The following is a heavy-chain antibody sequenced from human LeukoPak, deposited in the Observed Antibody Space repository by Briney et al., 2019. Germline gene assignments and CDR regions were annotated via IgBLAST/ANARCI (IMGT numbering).Heavy chain of an antibody. CDR1: GFTFSESW. Sequence: GGSLRLSCAASGFTFSESWMTWVRQVPGQGLEWVAHINHEGGGIQYVDSVKGRFTISRDNAKGSVYLQMNSLRAEDTAIYHCATYIDWVAGDVWGQGTTVIVSS. V-gene: IGHV3-7*01. CDR3: ATYIDWVAGDV. J-gene: IGHJ6*02. D-gene: IGHD3-9*01. CDR2: INHEGGGI.